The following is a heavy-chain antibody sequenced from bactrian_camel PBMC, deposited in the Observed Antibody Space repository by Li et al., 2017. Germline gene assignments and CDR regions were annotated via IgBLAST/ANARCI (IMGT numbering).Heavy chain of an antibody. D-gene: IGHD6*01. CDR1: GFTFSAYA. J-gene: IGHJ4*01. CDR2: INSGGGST. V-gene: IGHV3S40*01. Sequence: VQLVESGGGLVQPGGSLRLSCAVSGFTFSAYAMSWVRQAPGKGLEWVSAINSGGGSTYYSESVKGRFTISQDNAKNTVYLQMNSLKPEDTAVYYCAADRLIAGLRFFDWGQGTQVTVS. CDR3: AADRLIAGLRFFD.